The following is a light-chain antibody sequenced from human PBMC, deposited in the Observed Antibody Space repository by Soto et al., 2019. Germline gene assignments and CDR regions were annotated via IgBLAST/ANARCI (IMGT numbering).Light chain of an antibody. CDR2: EVT. CDR1: SSDVGGYNY. V-gene: IGLV2-14*01. J-gene: IGLJ2*01. Sequence: QSALTQPASVSGSPGQSITISCTGTSSDVGGYNYVSWYQQHPGKAPKLMIYEVTNRPSGVSSRFSGSRSGNTASLTISGLQAEDEADYYCSSYTNKNTLVFGGGTKLTVL. CDR3: SSYTNKNTLV.